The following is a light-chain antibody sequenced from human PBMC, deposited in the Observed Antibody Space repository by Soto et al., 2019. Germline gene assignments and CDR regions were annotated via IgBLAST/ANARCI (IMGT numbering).Light chain of an antibody. CDR2: DAS. Sequence: DIQMTQSPSTLSASVGDRVTITCRASQSISSWLAWYQQKPGKAPKLLIYDASSLASGVPSRFSGSVSGTEFTRTISRLQPDDFSTYYCQQYNSYSTFGQGPKVEIK. V-gene: IGKV1-5*01. CDR1: QSISSW. J-gene: IGKJ1*01. CDR3: QQYNSYST.